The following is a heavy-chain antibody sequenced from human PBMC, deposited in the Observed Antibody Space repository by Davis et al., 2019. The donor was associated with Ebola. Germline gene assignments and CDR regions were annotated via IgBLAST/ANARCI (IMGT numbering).Heavy chain of an antibody. V-gene: IGHV4-59*12. CDR2: IYYSGST. J-gene: IGHJ6*04. Sequence: SETLSLTCTVSGGSISSYYWSWIRQPPGKGLEWIGYIYYSGSTNYNPSLKSRVTISVDTSKNQFSLKLSSVTAADTAVYYCARGRVLLWFGESNYGMDVWGKGTTVTVSS. D-gene: IGHD3-10*01. CDR1: GGSISSYY. CDR3: ARGRVLLWFGESNYGMDV.